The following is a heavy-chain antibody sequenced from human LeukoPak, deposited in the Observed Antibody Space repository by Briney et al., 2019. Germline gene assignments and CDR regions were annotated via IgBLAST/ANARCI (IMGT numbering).Heavy chain of an antibody. J-gene: IGHJ6*02. Sequence: PGGSWRLSGAASGFALGSHWMTWVRQVPGRGPEWVANVNRNGSETYYLDSVKGRFTISKDNAKNSLYLQMNSLRAEDTALYHCARNNGMDVWGQGTTVIVSS. CDR3: ARNNGMDV. V-gene: IGHV3-7*03. CDR2: VNRNGSET. CDR1: GFALGSHW.